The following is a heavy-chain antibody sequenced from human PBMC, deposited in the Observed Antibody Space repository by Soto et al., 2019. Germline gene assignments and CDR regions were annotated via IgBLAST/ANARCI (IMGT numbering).Heavy chain of an antibody. V-gene: IGHV3-9*01. CDR3: AKDISAGGTMIVVVDSYFDL. CDR2: ISWNSGSI. J-gene: IGHJ2*01. D-gene: IGHD3-22*01. Sequence: EVQLVESGGGLVQPGRSLRLSCAASGFTFDDYAMHWVRQAPGKGLEWVSGISWNSGSIGYADSVKGRFTISRDNAKNSLYLQRNSLRAEDTALYYCAKDISAGGTMIVVVDSYFDLWGRGTLVTVSS. CDR1: GFTFDDYA.